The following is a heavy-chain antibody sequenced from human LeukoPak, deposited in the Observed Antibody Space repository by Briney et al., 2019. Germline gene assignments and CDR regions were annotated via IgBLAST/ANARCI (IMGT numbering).Heavy chain of an antibody. J-gene: IGHJ5*02. V-gene: IGHV4-34*01. CDR3: AKNEQSGFSFDP. CDR1: GGSLNVNY. D-gene: IGHD3-3*01. CDR2: GDHSGGT. Sequence: SETLSLTCAVYGGSLNVNYWSWIRQSPGKGLEWIGEGDHSGGTKYNPSLKSRVTISADSSKNQFSLKLSSVTAADTAVYYCAKNEQSGFSFDPWGQGTLVTVSS.